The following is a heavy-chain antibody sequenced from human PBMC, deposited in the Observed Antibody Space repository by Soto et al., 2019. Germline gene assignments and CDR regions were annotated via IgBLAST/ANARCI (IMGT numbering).Heavy chain of an antibody. CDR1: GFTFSSHW. J-gene: IGHJ4*02. V-gene: IGHV3-74*01. D-gene: IGHD3-3*01. CDR2: INSDGSTR. CDR3: ANKISGVVT. Sequence: EVQLVESGGGLVQPGGSLRLSCAASGFTFSSHWMHWVRQAPGKGLVWVSSINSDGSTRTYADSVKGRFTISRDNAKNTLFLQVNSLRADDTALYSCANKISGVVTWGQGTRVTVSS.